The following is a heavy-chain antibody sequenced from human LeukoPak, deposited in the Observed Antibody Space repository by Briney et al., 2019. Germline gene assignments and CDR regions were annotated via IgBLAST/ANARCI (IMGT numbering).Heavy chain of an antibody. D-gene: IGHD3-10*01. Sequence: GGSLRLSCAASGFTFDDYAMHWVRQAPGKGLEWVSGISWNSGSIGYADSVKGRFTISRDNAKNSLYLQMNSLRAEDTALYYCAKGSTTMVRGKGSYFDYWGQGTLVTVSS. V-gene: IGHV3-9*01. CDR3: AKGSTTMVRGKGSYFDY. J-gene: IGHJ4*02. CDR1: GFTFDDYA. CDR2: ISWNSGSI.